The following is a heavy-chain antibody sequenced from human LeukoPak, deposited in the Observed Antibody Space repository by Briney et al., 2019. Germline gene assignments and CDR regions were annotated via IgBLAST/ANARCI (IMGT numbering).Heavy chain of an antibody. CDR1: GYIFPDYY. V-gene: IGHV1-2*06. Sequence: VASVKVSCTGSGYIFPDYYIYWVRQAPGQGLEWMGRINPNSGGTNYAQKFQGRVTMTRDTSISTVYMELSRLRSDDTAVYYCAREGPQGWFDPWGQGTLVTVSS. CDR2: INPNSGGT. J-gene: IGHJ5*02. CDR3: AREGPQGWFDP.